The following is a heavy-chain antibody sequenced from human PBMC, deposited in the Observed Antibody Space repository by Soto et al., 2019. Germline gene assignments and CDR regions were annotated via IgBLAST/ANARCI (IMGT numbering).Heavy chain of an antibody. V-gene: IGHV4-59*12. CDR2: IYYSGST. J-gene: IGHJ5*02. D-gene: IGHD2-15*01. Sequence: SDTLSLTCTVSGGSISSYYWSWIRQPPGKGLEWIGYIYYSGSTNYNPSLKSRVTISVDTSKNQFSLKLGSVTAADTAVYYCARGLVVVVAATHNWFDPWGQGTLVTVSS. CDR1: GGSISSYY. CDR3: ARGLVVVVAATHNWFDP.